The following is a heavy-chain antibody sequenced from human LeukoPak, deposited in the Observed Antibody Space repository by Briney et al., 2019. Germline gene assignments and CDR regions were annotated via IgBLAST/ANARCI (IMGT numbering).Heavy chain of an antibody. Sequence: GGSLRLSCAASGYNFNNYGMHWVRQAPGKGLEWVSLISYDESNTDYADSVKGRFTISRDNSKTTVYLQMNSLRAEDTAVYYCASEPVAMIGRFFDYWGQGTLVTVSS. CDR2: ISYDESNT. CDR3: ASEPVAMIGRFFDY. D-gene: IGHD2-21*01. V-gene: IGHV3-30*03. J-gene: IGHJ4*02. CDR1: GYNFNNYG.